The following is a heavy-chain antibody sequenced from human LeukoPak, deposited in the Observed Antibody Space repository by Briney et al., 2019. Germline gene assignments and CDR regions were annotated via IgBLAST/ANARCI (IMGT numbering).Heavy chain of an antibody. J-gene: IGHJ5*02. CDR2: IYISESTSGST. CDR1: GGSISSYY. Sequence: SETLSLTCTVSGGSISSYYWSWIQQPAGEGLEWIGRIYISESTSGSTNYNPSLKSRVTMSADTSKNQFSLKLSSVTAADTAVYYCAREGLTRGDYPNWFDPWGQGTLVTVSS. CDR3: AREGLTRGDYPNWFDP. V-gene: IGHV4-4*07. D-gene: IGHD4-17*01.